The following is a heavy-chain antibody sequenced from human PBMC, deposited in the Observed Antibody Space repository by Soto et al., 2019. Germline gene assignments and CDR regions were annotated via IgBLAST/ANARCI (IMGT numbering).Heavy chain of an antibody. V-gene: IGHV4-59*01. CDR3: ARLRKRWFDP. J-gene: IGHJ5*02. CDR2: IYYSGST. Sequence: PALPRTGSDYCINSYYWGWIRPPPGKGLEWIGYIYYSGSTNYTPSLKSRVTISVDTSKNPFSLKLSSVTAADTAVYYCARLRKRWFDPWGQGNLVTFSS. CDR1: DYCINSYY.